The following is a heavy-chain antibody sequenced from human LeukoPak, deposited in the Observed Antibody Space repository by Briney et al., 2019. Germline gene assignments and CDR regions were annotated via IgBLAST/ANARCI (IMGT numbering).Heavy chain of an antibody. V-gene: IGHV3-23*01. CDR2: ISGSGGST. CDR3: AKRSGYSYDIYYYYGMDV. D-gene: IGHD5-18*01. CDR1: GFTFSSYA. Sequence: GGSLRLSCAASGFTFSSYAMSWVRQAPGKGLEWVSAISGSGGSTYYADSVKGRFTISRDNSKNTLYPQMNSLRAEDTAVYYCAKRSGYSYDIYYYYGMDVWGQGTTVTVSS. J-gene: IGHJ6*02.